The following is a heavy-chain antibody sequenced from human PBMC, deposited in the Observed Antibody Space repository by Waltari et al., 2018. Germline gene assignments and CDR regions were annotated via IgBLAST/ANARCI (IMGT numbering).Heavy chain of an antibody. Sequence: AISWVRQAPGQGLEWMGGIIPIFGTANYAQKFQGRVTITTDESTSTAYMELSSLRSEDTAVYYCASSNYSSSWYRYYYYYGMDVWGQGTTVTVSS. D-gene: IGHD6-13*01. J-gene: IGHJ6*02. CDR3: ASSNYSSSWYRYYYYYGMDV. CDR1: A. CDR2: IIPIFGTA. V-gene: IGHV1-69*05.